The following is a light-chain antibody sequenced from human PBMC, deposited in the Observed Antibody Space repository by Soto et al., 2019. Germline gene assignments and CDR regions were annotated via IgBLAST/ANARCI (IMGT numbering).Light chain of an antibody. V-gene: IGKV2-30*02. Sequence: DVVMTQSPLSLPVTLGQPASISCRSSQSLIHSDGNTYLNWFQQRPGRSPRRLIYKVSDRDSGVPDRFSGSGSGTDFTLKISRVEAEDVGVYYCMQGTHWPLTFGQGTEVEIK. J-gene: IGKJ1*01. CDR3: MQGTHWPLT. CDR1: QSLIHSDGNTY. CDR2: KVS.